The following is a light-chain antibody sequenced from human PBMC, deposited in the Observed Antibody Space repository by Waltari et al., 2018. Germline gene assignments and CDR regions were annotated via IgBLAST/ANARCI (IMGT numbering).Light chain of an antibody. CDR1: SSHIGAGYA. V-gene: IGLV1-40*01. CDR2: GNS. Sequence: QSVLTQPPSVSGAPGQRVTISCTGSSSHIGAGYAVHWYQQLPGTAPKLLIYGNSNRPSGVPDRFSGSKSGTSASLAITGLQAEDEADYYCQSYDSSLSAVVFGGGTKLTVL. J-gene: IGLJ2*01. CDR3: QSYDSSLSAVV.